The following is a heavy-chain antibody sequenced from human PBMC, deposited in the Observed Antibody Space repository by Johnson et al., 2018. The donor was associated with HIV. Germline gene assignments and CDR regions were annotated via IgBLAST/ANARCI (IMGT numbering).Heavy chain of an antibody. V-gene: IGHV3-23*04. CDR1: GFTFSSYA. J-gene: IGHJ3*02. D-gene: IGHD5-18*01. Sequence: VQLVGSGGGLVQPGGSLRLSCVASGFTFSSYAMNWVRQAPGKGLEWVSGISGSDGNTYYTDSVKGRFTISRDNSKNTLYLQMNSLRAEDTAVYYCANLYTYGSGAFDIWGQGTMVTFSS. CDR3: ANLYTYGSGAFDI. CDR2: ISGSDGNT.